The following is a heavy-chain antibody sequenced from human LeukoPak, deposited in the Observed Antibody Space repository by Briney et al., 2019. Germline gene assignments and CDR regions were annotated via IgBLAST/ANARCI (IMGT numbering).Heavy chain of an antibody. V-gene: IGHV3-73*01. J-gene: IGHJ4*02. CDR2: IRSKANSYAT. Sequence: GGSLRLSCAASGFTFSGSAMHWVRQASGKGLEWVGRIRSKANSYATAYAASVKCRYTISRDDSKNTAYLQMNSLKTEDTAVYYCTRRGSGSYLVDYWGQGTLVTVSS. CDR3: TRRGSGSYLVDY. CDR1: GFTFSGSA. D-gene: IGHD1-26*01.